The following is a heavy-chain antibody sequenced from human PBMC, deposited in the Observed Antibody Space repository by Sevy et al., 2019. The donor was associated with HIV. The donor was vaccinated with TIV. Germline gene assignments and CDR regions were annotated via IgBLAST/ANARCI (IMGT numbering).Heavy chain of an antibody. V-gene: IGHV3-23*01. Sequence: GGSLRLSCAASGFTFSSYAMSWVRQAPGKGLEWVSAIRGSGGSTYYADSVKGRFTISRDNSKNTLYLQMNSLRAEDTAVYYCAKDDYGDYLGGDAFDIWGQGTMVTVSS. CDR1: GFTFSSYA. CDR3: AKDDYGDYLGGDAFDI. CDR2: IRGSGGST. J-gene: IGHJ3*02. D-gene: IGHD4-17*01.